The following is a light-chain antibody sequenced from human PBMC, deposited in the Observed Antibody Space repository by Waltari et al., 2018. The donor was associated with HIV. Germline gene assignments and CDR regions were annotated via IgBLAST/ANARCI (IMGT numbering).Light chain of an antibody. CDR2: RNN. Sequence: QSVLTQPPSASGTPGQRVTISCSGSSPHIGSNYVYWYQQLPGTAPKLLIYRNNQRPSGVPDRFSGSKSGTSASLAISGLRSEDEADYYCAAWDDSLSGHVVFGGGTKLTVL. CDR3: AAWDDSLSGHVV. J-gene: IGLJ2*01. V-gene: IGLV1-47*01. CDR1: SPHIGSNY.